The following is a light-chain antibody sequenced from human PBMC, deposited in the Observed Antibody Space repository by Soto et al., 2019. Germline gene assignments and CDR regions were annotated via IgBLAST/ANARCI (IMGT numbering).Light chain of an antibody. CDR2: EVT. CDR1: SSDVGRYNY. V-gene: IGLV2-8*01. J-gene: IGLJ1*01. Sequence: QSALTQPPSASGSPGQSVTISCTGTSSDVGRYNYVSWYQQHPGKAPQLMIYEVTKPPSGVPDRFAGSKSANTASLTVAGLQAEDEADYYCTSYAGSNNYVFGTGTKLTVL. CDR3: TSYAGSNNYV.